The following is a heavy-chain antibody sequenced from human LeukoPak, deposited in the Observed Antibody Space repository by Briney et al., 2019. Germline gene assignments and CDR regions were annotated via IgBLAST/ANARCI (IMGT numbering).Heavy chain of an antibody. D-gene: IGHD5-18*01. J-gene: IGHJ3*02. V-gene: IGHV3-7*01. CDR2: INQDGSAK. CDR3: AKDSYGYMYAFDI. Sequence: GGSLRLSCAVSGFTFSSYAMSWVRQAPGKGLEWVANINQDGSAKYYVDSVKGRFTISRDNSKNTLYLQLNSLRAEDTAVYYCAKDSYGYMYAFDIWGQGTMVTVSS. CDR1: GFTFSSYA.